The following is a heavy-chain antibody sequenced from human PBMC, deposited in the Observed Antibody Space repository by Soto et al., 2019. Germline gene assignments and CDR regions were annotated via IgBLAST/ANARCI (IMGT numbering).Heavy chain of an antibody. D-gene: IGHD1-7*01. CDR2: IDPSDSYI. V-gene: IGHV5-10-1*01. J-gene: IGHJ6*02. Sequence: LKIWWGGAGYSCSSFGGSWVRQMPGKGLEWVGRIDPSDSYINYSPSFQGPVTLSADKSSSTAYLQWSSLDASDTGIYYCAKRGCNYQASXYYYAMDVSGQGITVTVYS. CDR1: GYSCSSFG. CDR3: AKRGCNYQASXYYYAMDV.